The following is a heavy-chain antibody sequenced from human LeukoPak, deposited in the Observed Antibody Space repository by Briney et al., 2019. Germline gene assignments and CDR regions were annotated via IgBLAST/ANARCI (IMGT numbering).Heavy chain of an antibody. CDR3: ARFMVRGVRNPAYFDY. CDR2: IYYSGST. CDR1: GGSISSGDYY. J-gene: IGHJ4*02. D-gene: IGHD3-10*01. Sequence: SETLSLTCTVSGGSISSGDYYWSWIRQPPGKGLEWIGYIYYSGSTYYNPSLKSRVTISVDTSKNQFSLKLSSVTAADTAVYYYARFMVRGVRNPAYFDYWGQGTLVTVSS. V-gene: IGHV4-30-4*01.